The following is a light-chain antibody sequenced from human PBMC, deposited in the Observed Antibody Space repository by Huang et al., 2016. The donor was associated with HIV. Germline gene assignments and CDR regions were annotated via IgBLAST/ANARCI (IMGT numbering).Light chain of an antibody. V-gene: IGKV3-20*01. CDR3: QQYSTLPWT. J-gene: IGKJ1*01. CDR2: GSS. Sequence: EIVLTQSPDTLSLAPGARGALSGRASQKSPNDYVARYQQKPGQAPRLRIYGSSGRATGVPVRFGGSGSGAEFILTIDRLEPEDFASYYCQQYSTLPWTFGPGTKLEVK. CDR1: QKSPNDY.